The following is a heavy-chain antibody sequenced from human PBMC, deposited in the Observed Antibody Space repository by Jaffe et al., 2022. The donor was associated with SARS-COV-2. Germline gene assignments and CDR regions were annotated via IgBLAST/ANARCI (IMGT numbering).Heavy chain of an antibody. CDR1: GFTFSTYT. Sequence: QVQLVESGGGVVQPGRSLRLSCAASGFTFSTYTMHWVRLAPGKGLEWVAVISYDGSYKYYTDSVKGRFTISRDNSKSTLFLQMNSLGVEDMAVYYCARSQSSSWHYFDFWGQGTLVTISS. J-gene: IGHJ4*02. V-gene: IGHV3-30*04. D-gene: IGHD6-13*01. CDR3: ARSQSSSWHYFDF. CDR2: ISYDGSYK.